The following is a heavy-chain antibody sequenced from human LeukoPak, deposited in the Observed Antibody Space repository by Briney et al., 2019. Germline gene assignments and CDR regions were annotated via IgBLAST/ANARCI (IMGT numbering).Heavy chain of an antibody. J-gene: IGHJ4*02. CDR1: GYTFTGYY. D-gene: IGHD2-15*01. V-gene: IGHV1-18*04. CDR2: ISAYNGNT. CDR3: ARSTNFKDIVVVVAALAEDY. Sequence: GASVKVSCKASGYTFTGYYMHWVRQAPGQGLEWMGWISAYNGNTNYAQKLQGRVTMTTDTSTSTAYMELRSLRSDDTAVYYCARSTNFKDIVVVVAALAEDYWGQGTLVTVSS.